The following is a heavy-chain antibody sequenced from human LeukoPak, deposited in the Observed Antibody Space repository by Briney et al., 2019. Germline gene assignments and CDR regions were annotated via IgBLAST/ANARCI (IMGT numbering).Heavy chain of an antibody. Sequence: GGSLRLSCAASGFTFSIYSMNWVRQAPGKGLEWVSSISSSSSYIYYADSVKGRFTISRDNAKNSLYLQVNSLRAEDTAVYYCARDHDSSGWSFDYWGQGTLVTVSS. D-gene: IGHD6-19*01. J-gene: IGHJ4*02. CDR1: GFTFSIYS. CDR3: ARDHDSSGWSFDY. V-gene: IGHV3-21*01. CDR2: ISSSSSYI.